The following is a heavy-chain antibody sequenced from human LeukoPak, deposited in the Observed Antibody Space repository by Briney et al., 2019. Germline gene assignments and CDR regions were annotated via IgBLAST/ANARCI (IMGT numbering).Heavy chain of an antibody. D-gene: IGHD3-10*01. J-gene: IGHJ4*01. V-gene: IGHV4-59*08. CDR2: IYYSGST. CDR1: GGSISSYY. CDR3: ARHVTMVRGVIIGVFDY. Sequence: SETLSLTCTVSGGSISSYYWSWIRQPPGKGLEWIGYIYYSGSTNYNPSLKSRVTISVDTSKNQFSLKLSSVTAADTAVYYCARHVTMVRGVIIGVFDYWGQEPWSPSPQ.